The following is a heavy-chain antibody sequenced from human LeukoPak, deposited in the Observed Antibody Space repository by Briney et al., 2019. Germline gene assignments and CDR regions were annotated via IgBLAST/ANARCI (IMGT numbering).Heavy chain of an antibody. D-gene: IGHD1-26*01. CDR1: GFTFSSYA. J-gene: IGHJ4*02. CDR3: AREESIVGACFDY. CDR2: INHSGST. V-gene: IGHV4-34*01. Sequence: GSLRLSCAASGFTFSSYAMSWIRQPPGKGLEWIGEINHSGSTNYNPSLKSRVTISVDTSKNQFSLKLSSVTAADTAVYYCAREESIVGACFDYWGQGTLVTVSS.